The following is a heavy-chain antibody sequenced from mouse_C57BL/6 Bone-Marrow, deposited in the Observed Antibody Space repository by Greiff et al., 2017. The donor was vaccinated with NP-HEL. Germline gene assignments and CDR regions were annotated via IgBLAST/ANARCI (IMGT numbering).Heavy chain of an antibody. V-gene: IGHV5-17*01. D-gene: IGHD3-2*02. CDR1: GFTFSDYG. CDR3: ARDSSGYLRGYYAMDY. CDR2: ISSGSSTI. J-gene: IGHJ4*01. Sequence: EVHLVESGGGLVKPGGSLKLSCAASGFTFSDYGMHWVRQAPEKGLEWVAYISSGSSTIYYADPVKGRFTISRDNAKNTLFLQMTSLRSEDTAMYYCARDSSGYLRGYYAMDYWGQGTSVTVSS.